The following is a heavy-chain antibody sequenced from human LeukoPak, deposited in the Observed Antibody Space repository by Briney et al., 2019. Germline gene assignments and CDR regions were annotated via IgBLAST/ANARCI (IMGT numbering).Heavy chain of an antibody. D-gene: IGHD4-11*01. CDR3: SSSLEEDYSNLDY. CDR2: INPNSCGT. Sequence: ASVKVSCKASGYTFTGYYMHWVQQAPGQGLEWMGWINPNSCGTNYAQKSQGRVTMTRDTSISTAYIDLSSLSSDHTALYYFSSSLEEDYSNLDYWGQGTLVTVSS. J-gene: IGHJ4*02. CDR1: GYTFTGYY. V-gene: IGHV1-2*02.